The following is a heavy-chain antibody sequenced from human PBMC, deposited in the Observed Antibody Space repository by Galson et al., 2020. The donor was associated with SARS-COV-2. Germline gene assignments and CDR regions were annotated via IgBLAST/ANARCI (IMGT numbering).Heavy chain of an antibody. V-gene: IGHV5-51*01. D-gene: IGHD2-15*01. CDR1: GYSFTSYW. CDR3: AKEVWVGNYYYGMDV. J-gene: IGHJ6*02. Sequence: GESLKIYCKGSGYSFTSYWIGWVRQMPGKGLEWMGIIYPGDSDTRYSPSFQGQVTISADRSISTAYLQWSSLKASDTAMYYCAKEVWVGNYYYGMDVWGQGTTVTVSS. CDR2: IYPGDSDT.